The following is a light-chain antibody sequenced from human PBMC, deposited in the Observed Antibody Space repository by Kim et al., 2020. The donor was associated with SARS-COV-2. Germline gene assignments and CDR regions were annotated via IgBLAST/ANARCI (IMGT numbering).Light chain of an antibody. CDR3: QQSHTAPLLT. V-gene: IGKV1-39*01. J-gene: IGKJ4*01. CDR1: QNINTY. CDR2: AAS. Sequence: SVGDRGTIACRASQNINTYLNWYQQKPGEAAKLLIYAASTLQSGVPSRFSGSGSGTDCTITISSLQPEDFAIYYCQQSHTAPLLTFGGGTKVDIK.